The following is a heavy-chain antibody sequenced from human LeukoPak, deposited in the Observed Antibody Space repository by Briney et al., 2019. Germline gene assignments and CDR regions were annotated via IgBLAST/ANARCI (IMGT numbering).Heavy chain of an antibody. D-gene: IGHD2-21*01. J-gene: IGHJ6*03. CDR2: IKQDGSEK. V-gene: IGHV3-7*01. Sequence: GGSLRLSCAASGFTFSSYWMNWVRQAPGKGLEWVANIKQDGSEKYYVDSVKGRFTISRDNAKNSLYLQMNSLRAEDTAVYYCARDPRWTSAGLWHMDVWGKGTTVTVSS. CDR3: ARDPRWTSAGLWHMDV. CDR1: GFTFSSYW.